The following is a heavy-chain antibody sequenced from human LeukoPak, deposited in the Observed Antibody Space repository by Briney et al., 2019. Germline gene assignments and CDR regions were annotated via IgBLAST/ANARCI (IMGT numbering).Heavy chain of an antibody. CDR1: GFTFSSYG. D-gene: IGHD3-3*01. J-gene: IGHJ4*02. CDR2: ISYDGNKI. Sequence: PGRSLRLSCAASGFTFSSYGIHWVRQAPGKGLEWVAGISYDGNKIHYADSVKGRFTISRDNSKNTLYLQMNSLRAEDTALYYCAKGMIFGVVLDQLDYWGQGTLVTVSS. CDR3: AKGMIFGVVLDQLDY. V-gene: IGHV3-30*18.